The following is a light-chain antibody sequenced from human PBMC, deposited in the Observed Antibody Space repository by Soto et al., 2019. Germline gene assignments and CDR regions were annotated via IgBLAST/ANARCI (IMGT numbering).Light chain of an antibody. V-gene: IGKV1-16*01. Sequence: DIQMTQSASSLSASGGDRVSISCGASQHINNYLAWLQQRPGTAPKSLISAASTLQSGVPSRFSGSGSGTQFTLTITNLQPEDFATYYCQQYSSYPITIGQGTRLEIK. CDR3: QQYSSYPIT. CDR2: AAS. J-gene: IGKJ5*01. CDR1: QHINNY.